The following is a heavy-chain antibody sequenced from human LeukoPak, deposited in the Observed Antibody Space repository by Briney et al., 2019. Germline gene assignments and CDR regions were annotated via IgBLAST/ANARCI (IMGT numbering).Heavy chain of an antibody. V-gene: IGHV1-69*04. D-gene: IGHD1-26*01. Sequence: GSSVKVSCKASGGTFSSYAISWVRQAPGQGLEWVGRIIPIFGIANYAQKFQGRVTITADKSTSTAYMELSSLRSEDTAVYYCARATTPSYGMDVWGQGTTVTVSS. CDR3: ARATTPSYGMDV. J-gene: IGHJ6*02. CDR2: IIPIFGIA. CDR1: GGTFSSYA.